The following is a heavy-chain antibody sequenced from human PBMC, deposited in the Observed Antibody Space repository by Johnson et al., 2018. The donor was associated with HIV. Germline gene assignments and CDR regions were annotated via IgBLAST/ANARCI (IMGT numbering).Heavy chain of an antibody. J-gene: IGHJ3*02. D-gene: IGHD4-11*01. V-gene: IGHV3-30*19. CDR3: ARVGYSNYGGGAFDI. CDR1: GFTFSSYG. Sequence: QVQLVESGGGVVQPGRSLRLSCAASGFTFSSYGMHWVRQAPGKGLEWEAVISYDGHNEYYADSVEGRFTISRDNAKNSLYLQMNSLRAEDTALYYCARVGYSNYGGGAFDIWGQGTMVTVSS. CDR2: ISYDGHNE.